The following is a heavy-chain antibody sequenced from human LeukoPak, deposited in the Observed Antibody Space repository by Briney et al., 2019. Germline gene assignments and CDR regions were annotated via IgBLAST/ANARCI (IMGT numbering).Heavy chain of an antibody. D-gene: IGHD6-13*01. Sequence: GGSLRLSCAASGFTVSSNYMSWVRQAPGKGLEWVSVFISDGNTYYADSVKGRFTISRHNSKNTLYLQMNSLRAEDTAVYYCASPSSAAGTPFDYWGQGTLVTVS. CDR2: FISDGNT. CDR1: GFTVSSNY. V-gene: IGHV3-53*01. J-gene: IGHJ4*02. CDR3: ASPSSAAGTPFDY.